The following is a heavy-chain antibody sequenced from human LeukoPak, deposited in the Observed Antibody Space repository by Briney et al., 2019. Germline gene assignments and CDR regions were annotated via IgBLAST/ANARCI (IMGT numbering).Heavy chain of an antibody. V-gene: IGHV1-69*01. CDR3: ARGVLRYFDWLLFVPQSPHYFDY. D-gene: IGHD3-9*01. CDR1: GGTFSSYA. J-gene: IGHJ4*02. CDR2: IIPIFGTA. Sequence: SVKVSCKASGGTFSSYAISWVRQAPGQGLEWMGGIIPIFGTANYAQKFQGRVTITADESTSTAYMELSSLRSEDTAVYYCARGVLRYFDWLLFVPQSPHYFDYWGQGTLVTVSS.